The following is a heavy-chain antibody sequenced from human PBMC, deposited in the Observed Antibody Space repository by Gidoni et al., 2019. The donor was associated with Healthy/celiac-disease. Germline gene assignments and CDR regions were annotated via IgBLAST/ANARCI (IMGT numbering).Heavy chain of an antibody. CDR1: GGSISSYY. CDR2: IYYSGST. Sequence: QVQLQESGPGLVKPSETLSLTCTVSGGSISSYYWSWIRQPPGKGLEWIGYIYYSGSTNYNPSLKSRVTISVDTSKNQFSLKLSSVTAADTAVYYCARRVGLPTWWYFDLWGRGTLVTVSS. V-gene: IGHV4-59*08. CDR3: ARRVGLPTWWYFDL. J-gene: IGHJ2*01. D-gene: IGHD3-10*01.